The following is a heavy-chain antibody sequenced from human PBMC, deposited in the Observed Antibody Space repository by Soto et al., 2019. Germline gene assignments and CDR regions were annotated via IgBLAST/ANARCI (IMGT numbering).Heavy chain of an antibody. Sequence: GASVKVSCKASGYTFTSYAMHWVRPAPGQRLEWMGWINAGNGKKKYSQKFQGRVTITRDTSESTAYMELTSLRSEDTAVYFCARGRFLEWFHPFDFWGQGTMVTVSS. CDR3: ARGRFLEWFHPFDF. CDR2: INAGNGKK. J-gene: IGHJ4*02. D-gene: IGHD3-3*01. CDR1: GYTFTSYA. V-gene: IGHV1-3*01.